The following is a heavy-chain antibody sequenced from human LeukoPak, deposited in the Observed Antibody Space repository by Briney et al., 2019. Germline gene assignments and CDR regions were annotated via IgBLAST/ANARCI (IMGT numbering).Heavy chain of an antibody. Sequence: ASVKVSCKASGGTFSRHSMSWVRQAPGQGLEWMGGIIPMVGTVKYAQKFQGRVTITADESTSTAYMELSSLRSEDTAVYYCAEDRDGYNTALGHWGQGTLVTVSS. CDR1: GGTFSRHS. J-gene: IGHJ4*02. CDR3: AEDRDGYNTALGH. V-gene: IGHV1-69*13. CDR2: IIPMVGTV. D-gene: IGHD5-24*01.